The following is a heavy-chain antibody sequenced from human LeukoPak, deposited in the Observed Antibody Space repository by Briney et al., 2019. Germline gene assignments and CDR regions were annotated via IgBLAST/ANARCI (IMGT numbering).Heavy chain of an antibody. Sequence: PSETLSLTCTVSGGSISSSSYYWGWIRQPPGKGLEWIGSIYYSGSTYYNPSLESRVTISVDTSKNQFSLKLSSVTAADTAVYYCARQDIVVVPAAINYWGQGTLVTVSS. CDR3: ARQDIVVVPAAINY. CDR2: IYYSGST. CDR1: GGSISSSSYY. V-gene: IGHV4-39*01. D-gene: IGHD2-2*02. J-gene: IGHJ4*02.